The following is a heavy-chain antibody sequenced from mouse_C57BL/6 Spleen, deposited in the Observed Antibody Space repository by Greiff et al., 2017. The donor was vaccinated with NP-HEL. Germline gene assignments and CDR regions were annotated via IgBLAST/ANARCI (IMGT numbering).Heavy chain of an antibody. CDR2: IYPRSGNT. J-gene: IGHJ4*01. CDR1: GYTFTSYG. Sequence: QVQLQQSGAELARPGASVKLSCKASGYTFTSYGISWVKQRTGQGLEWIGEIYPRSGNTYYNEKFKGKATLTADKSSSTAYMELRSLTSEDSAVYFCARDYGSSYGYYAMDYWGQGTSVTVSS. CDR3: ARDYGSSYGYYAMDY. D-gene: IGHD1-1*01. V-gene: IGHV1-81*01.